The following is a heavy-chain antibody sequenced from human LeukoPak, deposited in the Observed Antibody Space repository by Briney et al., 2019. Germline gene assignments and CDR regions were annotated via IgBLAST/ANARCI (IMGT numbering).Heavy chain of an antibody. CDR2: IYSGGST. Sequence: GGSLRLSCAASGFTFSSNGMSWVRQAPGKGLEWVSVIYSGGSTYYADSVKGRFTISRDNSKNTLYLQMNSLRAEDTAVYYCARDTSSSSGSDAFDIWGQGTMVTVSS. CDR1: GFTFSSNG. D-gene: IGHD6-6*01. CDR3: ARDTSSSSGSDAFDI. J-gene: IGHJ3*02. V-gene: IGHV3-53*01.